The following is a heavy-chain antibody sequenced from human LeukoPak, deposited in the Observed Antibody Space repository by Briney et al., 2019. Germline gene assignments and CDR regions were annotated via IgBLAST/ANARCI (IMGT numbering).Heavy chain of an antibody. J-gene: IGHJ6*02. D-gene: IGHD2-15*01. CDR3: ARKQGAATERAVYYYGMDV. CDR2: IYYSGST. Sequence: PSETLSLTCTVSGGSISSSSYYWGWIRQPPGKGLEWIGSIYYSGSTYYNPSFKSRVTISVDTSKNQFSLKLSSVTAADTAVYYCARKQGAATERAVYYYGMDVWGQGTTVTVSS. CDR1: GGSISSSSYY. V-gene: IGHV4-39*01.